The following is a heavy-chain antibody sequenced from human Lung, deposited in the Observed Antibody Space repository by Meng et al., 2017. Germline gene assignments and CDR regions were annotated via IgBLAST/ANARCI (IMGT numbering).Heavy chain of an antibody. J-gene: IGHJ4*02. D-gene: IGHD2-15*01. Sequence: EVQLVESGGGLVKHGGSRRLSCAASGFTFSSYSMNWVRQAPGKGLEWVSSISSSPTYADSVKGRFTISRDNAENSLYLQMNSLRVEDTAVYFCARGRVVVSATPSDYWGQGTLVTVSS. CDR3: ARGRVVVSATPSDY. CDR1: GFTFSSYS. CDR2: ISSSPT. V-gene: IGHV3-21*01.